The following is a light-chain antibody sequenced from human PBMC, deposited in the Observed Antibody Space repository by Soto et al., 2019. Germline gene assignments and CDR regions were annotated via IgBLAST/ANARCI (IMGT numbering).Light chain of an antibody. J-gene: IGKJ1*01. CDR3: QQYDRSST. Sequence: EVVLTQSPGTLSLSPGERATLSCRASQSVSSSYLAWYQHKPGQAPRLLIFGASSRAAGIPDRFSGSGSGTDFTLTISSLEPEDFAVYYCQQYDRSSTFGQGTKVDI. CDR2: GAS. CDR1: QSVSSSY. V-gene: IGKV3-20*01.